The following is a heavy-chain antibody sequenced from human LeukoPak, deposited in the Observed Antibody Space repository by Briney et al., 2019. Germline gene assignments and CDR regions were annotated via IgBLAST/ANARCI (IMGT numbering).Heavy chain of an antibody. CDR2: INPNSGGT. D-gene: IGHD2-2*01. J-gene: IGHJ5*02. CDR1: GGSFGRYA. CDR3: ARDIVVVPAALAHFDP. V-gene: IGHV1-2*06. Sequence: ASVKVSCKAPGGSFGRYAIHWVRQAPGQGLEWMGRINPNSGGTNYAQKFQGRVTMTRDTSISTAYMELSRLRPDDTAVYYCARDIVVVPAALAHFDPWGQGTLVTVSS.